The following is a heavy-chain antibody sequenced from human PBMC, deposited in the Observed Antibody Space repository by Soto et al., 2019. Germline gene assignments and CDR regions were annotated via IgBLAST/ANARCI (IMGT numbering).Heavy chain of an antibody. V-gene: IGHV4-39*01. D-gene: IGHD2-2*01. J-gene: IGHJ6*02. Sequence: SETLSLTCTVSGGSISSSSYYWGWIRQPPGKGLEWIGSIYYSGSTYYNPSLKSRVTISVDTSKNQFSLKLSSVTAADTAVYYCARSDIVLVPAAMAGDYYYYYGMDVWGQGTTVTVSS. CDR2: IYYSGST. CDR3: ARSDIVLVPAAMAGDYYYYYGMDV. CDR1: GGSISSSSYY.